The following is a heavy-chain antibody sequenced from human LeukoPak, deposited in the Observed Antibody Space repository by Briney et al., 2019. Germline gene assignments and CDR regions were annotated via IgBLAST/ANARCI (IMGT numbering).Heavy chain of an antibody. CDR2: IYSSGST. J-gene: IGHJ6*03. D-gene: IGHD2-15*01. Sequence: SETLSLTCTVSGDSINTYYWSWIRQPAGEGLEWIGRIYSSGSTNYNPSLKSRVTMSVETSKNQFSLKLNSMTAADTAIYYCARDGGGYYYHYMDVWGKGTTVIVSS. CDR3: ARDGGGYYYHYMDV. V-gene: IGHV4-4*07. CDR1: GDSINTYY.